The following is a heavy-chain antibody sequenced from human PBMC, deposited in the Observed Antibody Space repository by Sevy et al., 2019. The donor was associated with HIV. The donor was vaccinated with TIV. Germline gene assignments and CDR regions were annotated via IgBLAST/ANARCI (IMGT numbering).Heavy chain of an antibody. CDR2: IYSGGTT. CDR3: AGAQRYYYYGMDV. J-gene: IGHJ6*02. Sequence: GGSLRLSCAASGFTVSSKYMSWVRQAPGKGLEWVSTIYSGGTTYYADSVKGRFTISRDNSRNTLWLQMNSLRAEDTAVYYWAGAQRYYYYGMDVWGQGTTVTVSS. D-gene: IGHD1-1*01. V-gene: IGHV3-53*01. CDR1: GFTVSSKY.